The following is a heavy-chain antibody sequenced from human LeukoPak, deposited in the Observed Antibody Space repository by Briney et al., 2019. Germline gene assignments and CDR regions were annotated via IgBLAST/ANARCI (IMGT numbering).Heavy chain of an antibody. CDR3: AREGRFINLWFGY. Sequence: PGGSLRLSCAASGFSFSDYNMNWVRQAPGKGLEWVAYISRSSSTTHYADSVTGRFSISRDNAKSSLCLQMNSLRSEDTAMYYCAREGRFINLWFGYWGQGTLVTVSS. D-gene: IGHD3-10*01. J-gene: IGHJ4*02. CDR2: ISRSSSTT. CDR1: GFSFSDYN. V-gene: IGHV3-48*01.